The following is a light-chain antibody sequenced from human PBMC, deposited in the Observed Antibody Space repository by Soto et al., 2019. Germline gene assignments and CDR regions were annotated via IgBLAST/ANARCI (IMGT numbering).Light chain of an antibody. J-gene: IGLJ3*02. CDR3: ATWDDSLSGLV. Sequence: QSVLTQPPSASGTPGQRVTISCSGSISNIGSKTGNWYQQFPGTAPKLLIYSDNQRPSGVPDRFSGSKSGTSASLAISGLQSEDEADYYCATWDDSLSGLVFGGGTKLTVL. V-gene: IGLV1-44*01. CDR1: ISNIGSKT. CDR2: SDN.